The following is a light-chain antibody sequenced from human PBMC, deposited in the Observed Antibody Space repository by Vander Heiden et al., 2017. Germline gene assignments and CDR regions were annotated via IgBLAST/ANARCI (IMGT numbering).Light chain of an antibody. CDR3: AAWDDSLNGNWV. J-gene: IGLJ3*02. Sequence: QSVLTHPPSASGTPGQRLTIPCSGSSSSIRSNTVNWYQQLPGTAPKLLIYSNNQRPSGVPDRFSGSKSGTSASLAISGLQSEDEADYYCAAWDDSLNGNWVFGGGTKLTVL. CDR2: SNN. CDR1: SSSIRSNT. V-gene: IGLV1-44*01.